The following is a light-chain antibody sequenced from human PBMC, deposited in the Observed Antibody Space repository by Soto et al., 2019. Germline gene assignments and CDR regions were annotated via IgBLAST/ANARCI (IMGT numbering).Light chain of an antibody. CDR1: QSLVHRDGNTY. CDR2: KVS. Sequence: DVVVTQSPLSLPVTLGQAASISCRSSQSLVHRDGNTYLSWFRQRPGQSPRRIIYKVSNREAGVPDRFSGSGSGTDITLKISRVEAEDVGLYYCMQGSHWPPITFGQGTRLEIK. J-gene: IGKJ5*01. V-gene: IGKV2-30*02. CDR3: MQGSHWPPIT.